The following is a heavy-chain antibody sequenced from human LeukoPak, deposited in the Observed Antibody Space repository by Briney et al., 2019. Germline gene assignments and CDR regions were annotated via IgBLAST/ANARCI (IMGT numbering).Heavy chain of an antibody. V-gene: IGHV4-59*01. J-gene: IGHJ3*02. CDR2: IHYSGST. Sequence: PETLSLTCTVSGVSISRYYWSWIRQPPGKGLEWIGYIHYSGSTKYNPSLKSRVTISVDTSKNQFSLKLSSVTAADTAVYYCAKIDGSSYRKDAFDIWGQGTMVTVSS. D-gene: IGHD6-6*01. CDR3: AKIDGSSYRKDAFDI. CDR1: GVSISRYY.